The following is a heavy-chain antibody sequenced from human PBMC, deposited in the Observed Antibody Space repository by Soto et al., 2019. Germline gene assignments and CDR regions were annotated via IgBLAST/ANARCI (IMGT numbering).Heavy chain of an antibody. CDR3: ARQRITIFVVSAAIYYYGMDF. CDR1: GDSVSSNSAA. D-gene: IGHD3-3*01. CDR2: TYYRSKWYN. J-gene: IGHJ6*02. V-gene: IGHV6-1*01. Sequence: SQTLSLTCAISGDSVSSNSAAWNWIRQSPSRGLEWLGRTYYRSKWYNDYAVSVKSRITINPDTSKNQFSLQLNSVTPEDTAVYYCARQRITIFVVSAAIYYYGMDFWGQGTSVPVSS.